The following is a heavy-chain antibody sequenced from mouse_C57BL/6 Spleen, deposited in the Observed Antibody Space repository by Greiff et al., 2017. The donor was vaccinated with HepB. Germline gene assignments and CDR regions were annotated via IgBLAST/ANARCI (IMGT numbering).Heavy chain of an antibody. Sequence: QVHVKQSGAELVRPGASVTLSCKASGYTFTDYEMHWVKQTPVHGLEWIGAIDPETGGTAYNQKFKGKAILTADKSSSTAYMELRSLTSEDSAVYYCTTTVVATDFDVWGTGTTVTVSS. CDR2: IDPETGGT. CDR3: TTTVVATDFDV. D-gene: IGHD1-1*01. J-gene: IGHJ1*03. V-gene: IGHV1-15*01. CDR1: GYTFTDYE.